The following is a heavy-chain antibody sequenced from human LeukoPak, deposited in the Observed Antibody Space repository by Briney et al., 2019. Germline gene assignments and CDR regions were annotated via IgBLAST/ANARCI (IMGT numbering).Heavy chain of an antibody. CDR1: GFTFSSYG. CDR2: ISYDGSNK. CDR3: ARTNEYYYYGMDV. V-gene: IGHV3-30*03. D-gene: IGHD1-1*01. J-gene: IGHJ6*02. Sequence: PGRSLRLSCAASGFTFSSYGMPWVRQAPGKGLEWVAVISYDGSNKYYADSVKGRFTISRDNSKNTLYLQMNSLRAEDTAVYYCARTNEYYYYGMDVWGQGTTVTVSS.